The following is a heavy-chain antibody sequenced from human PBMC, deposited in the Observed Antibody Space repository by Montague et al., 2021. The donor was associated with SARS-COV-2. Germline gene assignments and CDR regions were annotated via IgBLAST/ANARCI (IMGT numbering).Heavy chain of an antibody. CDR1: GGSFSDNY. V-gene: IGHV4-34*01. CDR3: ARGRQHFNMIVVVMTGGEYYFDX. CDR2: INHRGTS. J-gene: IGHJ4*02. Sequence: SETLSLTCAVYGGSFSDNYWSWIREPPGKGLEWIGEINHRGTSSYNPSLKSRVSISVDTSKNQFSLYLGSVTAADTAVYYCARGRQHFNMIVVVMTGGEYYFDXWGQGTLVTVSS. D-gene: IGHD3-22*01.